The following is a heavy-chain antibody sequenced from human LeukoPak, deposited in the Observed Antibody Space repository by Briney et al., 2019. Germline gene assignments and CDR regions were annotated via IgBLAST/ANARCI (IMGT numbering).Heavy chain of an antibody. CDR1: GGTFSSYA. V-gene: IGHV1-2*02. J-gene: IGHJ4*02. CDR2: INPNSGGT. CDR3: ARKGEGEGFSGIYYTVFDY. Sequence: GASVKVSCKASGGTFSSYAISWVRQAPGQGLEWMGWINPNSGGTNYAQKFQGRVTMTRDTSISTAYMELSRLRSDDTAVYYCARKGEGEGFSGIYYTVFDYWGKETLVTVSS. D-gene: IGHD3-10*01.